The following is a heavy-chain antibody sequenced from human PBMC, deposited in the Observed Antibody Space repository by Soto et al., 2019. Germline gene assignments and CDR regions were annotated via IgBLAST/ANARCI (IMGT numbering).Heavy chain of an antibody. CDR2: IHDSGST. J-gene: IGHJ5*02. Sequence: QVQLQESGPGLVEPSQTLSLTCTVSGGSISGEGYYWSWIRQYSGRGLVWIGYIHDSGSTYSNPSLKSRVTISVDASKTQFFLKLTSVTAADTAVYYCARAWTATAGWANWFDRWGQGTLVTVSS. CDR3: ARAWTATAGWANWFDR. V-gene: IGHV4-31*03. CDR1: GGSISGEGYY. D-gene: IGHD6-13*01.